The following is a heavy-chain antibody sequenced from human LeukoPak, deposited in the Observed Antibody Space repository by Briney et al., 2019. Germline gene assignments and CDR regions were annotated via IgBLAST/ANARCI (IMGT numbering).Heavy chain of an antibody. J-gene: IGHJ4*02. D-gene: IGHD3-22*01. Sequence: GGSLRLSCAASGFTFSTYWMHWVRQVPGKGLEWVSYISSSSSTIYYADSVKGRFTISRDNAKNSLYLQMNSLRAEDTALYYCTRVLFYYDTGGPFDYWGQGTLVTVSS. V-gene: IGHV3-48*04. CDR3: TRVLFYYDTGGPFDY. CDR2: ISSSSSTI. CDR1: GFTFSTYW.